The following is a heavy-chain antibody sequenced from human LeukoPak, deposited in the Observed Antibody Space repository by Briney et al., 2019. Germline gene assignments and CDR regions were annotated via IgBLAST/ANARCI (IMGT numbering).Heavy chain of an antibody. CDR2: IYYSGST. V-gene: IGHV4-30-4*01. Sequence: SETLSLTCTVSGGSISSGDYYWSWIRQPPGKGLEWIGYIYYSGSTYYNPSLKSRVTISVDTSKNQFSLKLSSVTAADTAVYYCAREDYGDSILNYWGQVTLVTVSS. J-gene: IGHJ4*02. D-gene: IGHD4-17*01. CDR3: AREDYGDSILNY. CDR1: GGSISSGDYY.